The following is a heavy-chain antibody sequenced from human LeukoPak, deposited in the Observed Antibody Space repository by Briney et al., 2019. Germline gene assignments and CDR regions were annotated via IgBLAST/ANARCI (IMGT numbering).Heavy chain of an antibody. V-gene: IGHV1-8*03. CDR1: GYTFTSYD. Sequence: ASVKVSCKASGYTFTSYDINWVRQATGQGLEWMGWMNPNSGNTGYAQKFQGRVTITRNTSISTAYMELSSLRSEDTAVYYCARGEDILTGYSFGYWGQGTLVTVSS. J-gene: IGHJ4*02. CDR2: MNPNSGNT. D-gene: IGHD3-9*01. CDR3: ARGEDILTGYSFGY.